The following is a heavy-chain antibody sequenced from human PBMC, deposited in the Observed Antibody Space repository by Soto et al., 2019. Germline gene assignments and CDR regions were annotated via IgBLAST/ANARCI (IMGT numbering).Heavy chain of an antibody. CDR2: FDPEDGGT. Sequence: ASVKVSCKVSGYTLTELSIHWVRQAPGKGLEWMGGFDPEDGGTIYAQKFQGRVTMTEDTSTDIAYMELSSLRSEDTAVYYCAVLRGPRRAAVAGTSDWFDPWGQGTLVTVSS. CDR3: AVLRGPRRAAVAGTSDWFDP. CDR1: GYTLTELS. D-gene: IGHD6-19*01. V-gene: IGHV1-24*01. J-gene: IGHJ5*02.